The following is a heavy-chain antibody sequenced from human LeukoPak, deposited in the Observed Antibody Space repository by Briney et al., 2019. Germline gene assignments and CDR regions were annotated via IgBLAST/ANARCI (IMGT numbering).Heavy chain of an antibody. Sequence: GGSLRLSCVASGFTFSNYGTHWVRQAPGKGLEWVTFMQYDGSVEFYADSVKGRFTISRDNSKKTLYLQMNSLRAEDTAVYYCAKKSGNEDFLDYWGQGALVTVSS. CDR1: GFTFSNYG. J-gene: IGHJ4*02. CDR3: AKKSGNEDFLDY. CDR2: MQYDGSVE. D-gene: IGHD2-8*01. V-gene: IGHV3-30*02.